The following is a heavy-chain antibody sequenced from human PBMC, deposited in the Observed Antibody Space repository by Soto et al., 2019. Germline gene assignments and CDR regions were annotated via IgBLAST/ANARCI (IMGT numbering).Heavy chain of an antibody. CDR2: ISGSGGST. CDR1: GFTFSSYA. Sequence: GGSLRLSCAASGFTFSSYAMSWVRQAPGKGLEWVSAISGSGGSTYYADSVKGRFTISRDNSKNTLYMQMNSLRAEDTAVYYCAKDHAPRITIFGVVNWFDPWGQGTLVTVSS. D-gene: IGHD3-3*01. CDR3: AKDHAPRITIFGVVNWFDP. J-gene: IGHJ5*02. V-gene: IGHV3-23*01.